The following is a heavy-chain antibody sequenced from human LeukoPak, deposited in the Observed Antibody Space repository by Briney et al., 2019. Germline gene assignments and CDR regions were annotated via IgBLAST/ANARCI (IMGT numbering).Heavy chain of an antibody. V-gene: IGHV4-4*02. D-gene: IGHD6-13*01. CDR1: GGSISISNW. CDR3: AREAIAAPYPDY. J-gene: IGHJ4*02. CDR2: IYHTGST. Sequence: SGTLSLTCAVSGGSISISNWYSWVRQPPGKGLEWIGEIYHTGSTNYNPSLKSRVTISADKSKNQVSLKLSSVTAADTAVYYCAREAIAAPYPDYWGRGTLVTVSS.